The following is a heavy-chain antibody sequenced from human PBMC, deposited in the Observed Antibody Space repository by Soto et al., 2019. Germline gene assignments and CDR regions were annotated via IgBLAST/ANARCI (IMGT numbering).Heavy chain of an antibody. CDR2: IYSGGTT. CDR1: GFTVNRNY. D-gene: IGHD5-18*01. J-gene: IGHJ4*02. Sequence: PGGSLRLSCAASGFTVNRNYMTWVRQAPGKGLEWVSVIYSGGTTDYADSVKGRFTISRDTSKNTLSLQMNSLRAEDTAVYYCARGFNYGYFDYWGQGTLVTVSS. CDR3: ARGFNYGYFDY. V-gene: IGHV3-53*01.